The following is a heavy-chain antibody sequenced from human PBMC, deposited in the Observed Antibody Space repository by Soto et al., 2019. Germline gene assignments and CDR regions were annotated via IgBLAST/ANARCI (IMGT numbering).Heavy chain of an antibody. CDR3: ARSALRAIWFDF. J-gene: IGHJ5*01. CDR2: IYYSGST. V-gene: IGHV4-31*03. Sequence: PSETLSLTCTVSGGSISSGGYYWSWIRQHPGKGLEWIGYIYYSGSTYYNPSLKSRVTISVDTSKNQFSLKLSSVTAADTAVYYCARSALRAIWFDFWGQGILGTVSS. CDR1: GGSISSGGYY. D-gene: IGHD4-17*01.